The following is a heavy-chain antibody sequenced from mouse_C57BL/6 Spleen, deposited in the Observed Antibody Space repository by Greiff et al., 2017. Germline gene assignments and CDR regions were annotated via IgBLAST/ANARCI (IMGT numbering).Heavy chain of an antibody. CDR3: ARCYDYAYAMCY. J-gene: IGHJ4*01. Sequence: VQLQQSGAELVKPGASVKISCKASGYAFSSYWMNWVKQRPGKGLEWIGQIYPGDGDTNYNGKFKGKATLTADKSSSTAYMQLSSLTSEDSAVYVCARCYDYAYAMCYWGQGTSVTVSS. V-gene: IGHV1-80*01. D-gene: IGHD2-4*01. CDR1: GYAFSSYW. CDR2: IYPGDGDT.